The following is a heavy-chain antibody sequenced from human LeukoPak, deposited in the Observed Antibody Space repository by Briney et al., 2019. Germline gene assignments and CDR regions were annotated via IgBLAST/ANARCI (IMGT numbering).Heavy chain of an antibody. CDR3: VRELAVASDY. V-gene: IGHV3-74*01. D-gene: IGHD6-19*01. CDR2: INSDGSTT. Sequence: GGSLRLSCAASGFTFSSHLMDCVRQAPEKGLVWVSRINSDGSTTTYADSVKGRFTISRDNAKNTLYLQMNSLRAEDTAVYYCVRELAVASDYWGQGTLVTVSS. CDR1: GFTFSSHL. J-gene: IGHJ4*02.